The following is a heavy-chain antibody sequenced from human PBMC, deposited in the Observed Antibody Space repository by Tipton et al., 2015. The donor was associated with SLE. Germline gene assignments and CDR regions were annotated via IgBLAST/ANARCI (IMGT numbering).Heavy chain of an antibody. CDR1: GFIFNNYW. CDR2: ANSDGSTT. Sequence: SLRLSCAASGFIFNNYWMNWVRQAPGKGLVWVSRANSDGSTTNYAEAVKGRFTISRDSAKNTVYLQMNSLRVDDTAVYYCARDLFGSGGAFDIWGQGTMVTVSS. CDR3: ARDLFGSGGAFDI. J-gene: IGHJ3*02. D-gene: IGHD3-10*01. V-gene: IGHV3-74*01.